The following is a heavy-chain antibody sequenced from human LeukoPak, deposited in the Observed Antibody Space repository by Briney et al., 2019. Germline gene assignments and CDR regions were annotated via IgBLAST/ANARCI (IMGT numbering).Heavy chain of an antibody. D-gene: IGHD6-6*01. J-gene: IGHJ4*02. CDR1: GFTFSTYG. CDR2: ISDDGSNK. Sequence: TGRSLRLSCAASGFTFSTYGMHWVRQAPGKGLEWVAVISDDGSNKYYEDSVKGRFIISRDNSRNTVYLQMNSLRAEDTAVYYCARGTLIITALIDYWGQGTLVTVSS. V-gene: IGHV3-30*03. CDR3: ARGTLIITALIDY.